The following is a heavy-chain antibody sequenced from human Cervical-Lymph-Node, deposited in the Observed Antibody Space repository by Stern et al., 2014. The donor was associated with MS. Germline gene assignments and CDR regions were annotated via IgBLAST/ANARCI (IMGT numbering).Heavy chain of an antibody. V-gene: IGHV3-33*01. CDR1: GFTFSSYG. CDR3: ARDRYSSSWYNYFDY. CDR2: IWYDGINK. J-gene: IGHJ4*02. D-gene: IGHD6-13*01. Sequence: VQLVESGGGVVQPGRSLRLSCAASGFTFSSYGMHWVRQAPGKGLEWVAVIWYDGINKYYADSVKGRFTISRDNSKNTLYLQMNSLRAEDTAVYYCARDRYSSSWYNYFDYWGQGTLVTVSS.